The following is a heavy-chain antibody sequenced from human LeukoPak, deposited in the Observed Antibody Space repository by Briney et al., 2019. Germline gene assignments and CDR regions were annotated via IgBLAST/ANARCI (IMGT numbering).Heavy chain of an antibody. CDR3: ARSRDYGDPLDY. V-gene: IGHV3-33*01. CDR2: IWYDGGNK. Sequence: GGSLRLSCAASGFTFSSYGMHWVRQAPGKGLEWVAVIWYDGGNKYYADSVKGRFTISRDNSKNTLYLQMNSLRAEDTAVYYCARSRDYGDPLDYWGQGTLVTVSS. CDR1: GFTFSSYG. J-gene: IGHJ4*02. D-gene: IGHD4-17*01.